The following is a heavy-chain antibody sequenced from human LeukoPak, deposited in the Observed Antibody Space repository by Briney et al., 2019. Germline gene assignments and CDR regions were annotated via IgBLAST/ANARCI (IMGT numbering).Heavy chain of an antibody. Sequence: SETLSLTCTVSGGSISSGGYYWVWIRQPPGQGLAWIGSIYYSGSTYHNPSFKSRVTISVDTSKNQFSLKLNSVTAADTAVYYCARQYSGSWSAFFGGQGTLVTVSS. V-gene: IGHV4-39*01. J-gene: IGHJ4*02. CDR1: GGSISSGGYY. CDR3: ARQYSGSWSAFF. CDR2: IYYSGST. D-gene: IGHD6-13*01.